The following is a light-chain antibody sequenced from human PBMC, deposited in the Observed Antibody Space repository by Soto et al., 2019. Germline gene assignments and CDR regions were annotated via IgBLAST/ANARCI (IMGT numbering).Light chain of an antibody. J-gene: IGKJ1*01. CDR2: AAS. V-gene: IGKV1-39*01. CDR3: QQSYGTPR. Sequence: DIQMTPSPSSLSASVGDRVTITCRASQSISNYLNWYQQNPGNAPKLLIYAASSLQSGVPSRFSGSGSGTHFTLTISSLQPEDFATYYCQQSYGTPRFGQGTKVDIK. CDR1: QSISNY.